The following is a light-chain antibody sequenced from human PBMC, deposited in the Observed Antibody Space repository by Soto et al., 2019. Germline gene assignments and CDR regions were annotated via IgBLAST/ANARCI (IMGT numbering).Light chain of an antibody. CDR2: AAS. CDR3: QQSFIAPWT. CDR1: QGISSY. V-gene: IGKV1-9*01. J-gene: IGKJ1*01. Sequence: DIQLTQSPSFLSASVGGRVTITCRASQGISSYLAWYQQKPGKAPKLLIYAASTLQSGVPLRFSGSGSGTDFTLTISSLQPEDFATYYCQQSFIAPWTFGQGTKVDNK.